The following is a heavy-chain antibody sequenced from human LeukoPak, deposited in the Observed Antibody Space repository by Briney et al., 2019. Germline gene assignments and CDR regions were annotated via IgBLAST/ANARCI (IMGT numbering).Heavy chain of an antibody. J-gene: IGHJ4*01. Sequence: PSETLSLTCTVSGGSISSYYWSWIRQPPGKGLEWIGYIYYSGSTNYNPSLKSRVTISVDTSKNQFSLKLSSVTAADTAVYYCARVHIAAAGPYYFDYWGQEPWSPSPQ. CDR1: GGSISSYY. CDR3: ARVHIAAAGPYYFDY. CDR2: IYYSGST. D-gene: IGHD6-13*01. V-gene: IGHV4-59*01.